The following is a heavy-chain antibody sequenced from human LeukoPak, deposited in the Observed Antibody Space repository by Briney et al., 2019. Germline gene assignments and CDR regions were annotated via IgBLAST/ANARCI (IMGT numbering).Heavy chain of an antibody. V-gene: IGHV3-23*01. J-gene: IGHJ4*02. Sequence: PGGTLRLSCAAYGFIFRNYGMNWVRQPPGKGLEWVSGVSPNGETAYYADSVKGRFTISRDNSKNTVYLQVRSLRAEDTAVYYCAKDLGWIQFGYWGQGALVTVSS. CDR2: VSPNGETA. CDR1: GFIFRNYG. CDR3: AKDLGWIQFGY. D-gene: IGHD5-18*01.